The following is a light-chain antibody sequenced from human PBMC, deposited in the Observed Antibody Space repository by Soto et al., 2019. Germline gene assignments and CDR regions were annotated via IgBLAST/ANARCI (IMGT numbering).Light chain of an antibody. CDR2: AAS. Sequence: DIQLTQSPSFLSASVGDRVTITCRASQGISSYLAWYQQKPGKAPKLLIYAASTLQTGVPPRFSDSGSGTEFTLTISKLQPEDFATYYCQQLDNSPLTFGGGTTVEIK. J-gene: IGKJ4*01. CDR1: QGISSY. CDR3: QQLDNSPLT. V-gene: IGKV1-9*01.